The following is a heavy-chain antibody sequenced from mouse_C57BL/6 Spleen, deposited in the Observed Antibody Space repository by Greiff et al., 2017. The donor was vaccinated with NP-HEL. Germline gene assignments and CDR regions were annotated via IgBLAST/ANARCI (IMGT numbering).Heavy chain of an antibody. J-gene: IGHJ3*01. CDR2: ILPGSGST. V-gene: IGHV1-9*01. CDR3: ASQDPFYYGRTWFAY. Sequence: QVQLQQSGAELMKPGASVKLSCKATGYTFTGYWIEWVKQRPGHGLEWIGEILPGSGSTNYNEKFKGKATFTADTSSNTAYMQLSSLTTEDSGIYYFASQDPFYYGRTWFAYWGQGTLVTVSA. D-gene: IGHD1-1*01. CDR1: GYTFTGYW.